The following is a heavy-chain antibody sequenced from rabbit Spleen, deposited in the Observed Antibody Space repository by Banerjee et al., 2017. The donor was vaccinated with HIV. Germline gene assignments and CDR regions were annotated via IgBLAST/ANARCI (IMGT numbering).Heavy chain of an antibody. V-gene: IGHV1S40*01. J-gene: IGHJ4*01. CDR3: ARDYNSNGWGDLDL. CDR1: GFSFSSRYW. D-gene: IGHD4-1*01. CDR2: IYIGDDNA. Sequence: QSLEESGGDLVKPGASLTLTCTASGFSFSSRYWICWVRQAPGKGLEWIGCIYIGDDNAYYASWAKGRFTISKTSSTTVTLQVTSLTAADTATYFCARDYNSNGWGDLDLWGPGTLVTVS.